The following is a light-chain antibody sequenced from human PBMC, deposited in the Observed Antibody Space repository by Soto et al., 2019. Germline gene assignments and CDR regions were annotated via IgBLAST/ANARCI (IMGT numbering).Light chain of an antibody. Sequence: GDRVTITCRASQTISNSLNWYQQKPGKAPELLIYATSSLQSGVPSRFGGSGSGTDFTLTVSSLQPEDVATYYCQQSYNSPRTFGQGTKVEVK. CDR2: ATS. V-gene: IGKV1-39*01. J-gene: IGKJ1*01. CDR1: QTISNS. CDR3: QQSYNSPRT.